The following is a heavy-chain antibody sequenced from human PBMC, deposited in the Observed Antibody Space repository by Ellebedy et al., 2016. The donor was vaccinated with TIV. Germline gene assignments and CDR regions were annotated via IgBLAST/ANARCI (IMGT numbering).Heavy chain of an antibody. Sequence: SETLSLTXTVSGDSISSGGYYWSWIRQHPGKGLEWIGYIYYSGTTYYNPSLKSRVAISVDTSKNQFSLKLNSVTAADTAVYYCVRSEGYAMDVWGQGTTVTVSS. V-gene: IGHV4-31*03. CDR1: GDSISSGGYY. CDR2: IYYSGTT. J-gene: IGHJ6*02. CDR3: VRSEGYAMDV.